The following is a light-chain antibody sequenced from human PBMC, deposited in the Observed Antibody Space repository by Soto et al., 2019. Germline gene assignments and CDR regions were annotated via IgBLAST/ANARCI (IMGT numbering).Light chain of an antibody. J-gene: IGLJ2*01. Sequence: QSALTQPPSASGSPGQSVTISCTGTYSDVGGSNYVSWYQQHPGKAPKLIIYEVFQRPSGVPDRFSGSTSGNTASLTVSRLQADDEADYYCSSNVVGTNLKIFGGGTKLTVL. CDR2: EVF. CDR3: SSNVVGTNLKI. V-gene: IGLV2-8*01. CDR1: YSDVGGSNY.